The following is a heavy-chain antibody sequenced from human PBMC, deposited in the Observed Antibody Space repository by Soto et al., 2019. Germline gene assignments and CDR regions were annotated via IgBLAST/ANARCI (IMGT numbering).Heavy chain of an antibody. D-gene: IGHD5-12*01. V-gene: IGHV4-39*01. CDR1: GGSISSSSYY. CDR2: IYYSGST. Sequence: SETLSLTCSVSGGSISSSSYYWGWIRQPPGKGLEWIGSIYYSGSTYYNPSLKSRVTISVDTSKNQFSLKLSSVTAADTAIYYCANRLRTYTGYEAGLRADVWGKGTTVTVSS. J-gene: IGHJ6*04. CDR3: ANRLRTYTGYEAGLRADV.